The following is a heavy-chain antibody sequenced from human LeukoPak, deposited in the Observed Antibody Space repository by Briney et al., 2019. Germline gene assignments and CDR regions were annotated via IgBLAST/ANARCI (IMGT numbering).Heavy chain of an antibody. V-gene: IGHV4-39*01. Sequence: PSETLSLTCTVSGGSISSSSYYWGWIRQPPGKGLEWIGSIYYSGSTYYNPSLKSRVTISVDTSKNQFSLKLSSVTAADTAVYYCASPYYDILTGYRFDYWGQGTPVTVSS. CDR3: ASPYYDILTGYRFDY. CDR2: IYYSGST. D-gene: IGHD3-9*01. CDR1: GGSISSSSYY. J-gene: IGHJ4*02.